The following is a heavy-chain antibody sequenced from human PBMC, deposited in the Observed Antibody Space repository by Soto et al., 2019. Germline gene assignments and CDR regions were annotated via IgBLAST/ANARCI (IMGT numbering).Heavy chain of an antibody. CDR1: GGTFSSCA. CDR2: IIPIFGTA. D-gene: IGHD5-12*01. Sequence: ASVKVSCKASGGTFSSCAISWVRQAPGQGLEWMGGIIPIFGTANYAQKFQGRVTITADESTSTAYMELSSLRSEDTAVCYCARDQSRGGYNLDAFDIWGQGTMVTVSS. V-gene: IGHV1-69*13. J-gene: IGHJ3*02. CDR3: ARDQSRGGYNLDAFDI.